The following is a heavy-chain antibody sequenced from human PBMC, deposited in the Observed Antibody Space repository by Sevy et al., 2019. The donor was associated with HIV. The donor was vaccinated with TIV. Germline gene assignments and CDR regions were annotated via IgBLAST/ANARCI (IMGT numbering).Heavy chain of an antibody. V-gene: IGHV3-30*02. Sequence: GGSLRLSCAASGFSFSSYGMHWVRQAPGKGLEWMSYIQYDGSNKDYADSVKGRFTIPRDNSKNTLYLQMNSLRVEDSAVFNWVKEGGGEGGDHWGQGTLVTVSS. CDR3: VKEGGGEGGDH. D-gene: IGHD2-21*01. CDR2: IQYDGSNK. CDR1: GFSFSSYG. J-gene: IGHJ4*02.